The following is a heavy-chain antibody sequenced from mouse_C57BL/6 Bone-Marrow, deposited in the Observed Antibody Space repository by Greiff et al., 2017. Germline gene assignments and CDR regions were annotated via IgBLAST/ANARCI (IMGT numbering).Heavy chain of an antibody. CDR3: ARRRLRQAMDY. D-gene: IGHD2-4*01. CDR2: IYIGNGYT. CDR1: GYTFTSYG. J-gene: IGHJ4*01. V-gene: IGHV1-58*01. Sequence: VQLQQSGAELVRPGSSVKMSCKTSGYTFTSYGINWVKQRPGQGLEWIGYIYIGNGYTAYNEKFKGKATLTSDTSASTAYMQLSSLTSEDSAIYFCARRRLRQAMDYWCQGTSVTVSS.